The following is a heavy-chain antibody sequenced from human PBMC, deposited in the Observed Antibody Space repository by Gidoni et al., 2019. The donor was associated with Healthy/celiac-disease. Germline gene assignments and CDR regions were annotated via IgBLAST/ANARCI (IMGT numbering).Heavy chain of an antibody. D-gene: IGHD4-17*01. V-gene: IGHV4-34*01. CDR2: SNHSGST. CDR3: ARSDGDYVVDY. J-gene: IGHJ4*02. CDR1: RGSFNAYS. Sequence: VPLQQWGAGLLKPSETLSLTCAVYRGSFNAYSWSWIRQPPGKWLEWIGESNHSGSTNYNPSLKSRVTISVDTSKNQFSLKLSSVTAADTAVYYCARSDGDYVVDYWGQGTLVTVSS.